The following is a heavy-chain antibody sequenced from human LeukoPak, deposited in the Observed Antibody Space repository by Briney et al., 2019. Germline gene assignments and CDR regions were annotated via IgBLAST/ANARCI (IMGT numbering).Heavy chain of an antibody. V-gene: IGHV4-34*01. CDR1: GGSFSGYY. CDR3: ARQGFDYGEIFDY. Sequence: KASKTLALTCAVYGGSFSGYYWSWIRQPPGKGLEWIGEINHSGSTNYNPSLKSRVTISVDTSKNQFSLKLSSVTAADTAVYYCARQGFDYGEIFDYWGQGTLVTVSS. CDR2: INHSGST. J-gene: IGHJ4*02. D-gene: IGHD4-17*01.